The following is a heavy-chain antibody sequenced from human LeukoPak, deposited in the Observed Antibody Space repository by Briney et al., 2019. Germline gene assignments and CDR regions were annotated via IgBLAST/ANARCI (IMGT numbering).Heavy chain of an antibody. CDR1: GYTFTGYY. J-gene: IGHJ4*02. D-gene: IGHD3-3*01. CDR3: ARELAAYYDFWSGYFQTVLGSFDY. V-gene: IGHV1-2*02. CDR2: INPNSGGT. Sequence: GASVKVSCKASGYTFTGYYMHWVRQAPGQGLEWMGWINPNSGGTNYAQKFQGRVTMTRDTSISTAYMELSRLRSDDTAVYYCARELAAYYDFWSGYFQTVLGSFDYWGQGTLVTVSS.